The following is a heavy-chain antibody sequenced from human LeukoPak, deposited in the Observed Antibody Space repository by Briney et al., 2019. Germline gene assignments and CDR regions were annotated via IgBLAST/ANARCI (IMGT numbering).Heavy chain of an antibody. CDR3: ARVPGHYYGMDV. V-gene: IGHV1-69*13. D-gene: IGHD3-10*01. CDR2: IIPIFGTA. J-gene: IGHJ6*02. CDR1: GGTFSSYA. Sequence: SVKVSCKASGGTFSSYAISWVRQAPGQGLEWMGGIIPIFGTANYAQKFQGRVTITADESTSTAYMELSSLRSEDTAVYYCARVPGHYYGMDVWGQGTTVTVSS.